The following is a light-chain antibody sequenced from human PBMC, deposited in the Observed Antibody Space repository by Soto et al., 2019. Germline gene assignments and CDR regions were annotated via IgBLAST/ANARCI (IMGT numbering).Light chain of an antibody. CDR1: SYNIGNNY. V-gene: IGLV1-51*02. J-gene: IGLJ3*02. CDR3: GTWDIRLNINWV. Sequence: QSMLTQPPSVSAAPGQTVTISCTGSSYNIGNNYLYWYQHLPGTAPKLLIFENDKQPSGIPDRFSGSKSGTSATLAITGLPTGDEADYYCGTWDIRLNINWVFGGGTKLTVL. CDR2: END.